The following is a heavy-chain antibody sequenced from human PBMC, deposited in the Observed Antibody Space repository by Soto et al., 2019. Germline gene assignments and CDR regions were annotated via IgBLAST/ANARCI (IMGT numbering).Heavy chain of an antibody. CDR2: INAGNGNT. CDR3: ARGSRDAIYYYYYYMDV. V-gene: IGHV1-3*01. J-gene: IGHJ6*03. Sequence: ASVKVSCKASGYTFTSYAMHWVRQAPGQRLEWMGWINAGNGNTKYSQKFQGRVTITRDTSASTAYMELSSLRSEDTAVYYCARGSRDAIYYYYYYMDVWGKGTTVTVSS. D-gene: IGHD2-2*01. CDR1: GYTFTSYA.